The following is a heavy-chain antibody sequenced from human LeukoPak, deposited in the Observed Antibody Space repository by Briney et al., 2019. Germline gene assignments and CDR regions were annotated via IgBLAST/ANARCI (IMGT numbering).Heavy chain of an antibody. CDR2: INDSGRT. D-gene: IGHD1-7*01. CDR1: GGSFSNYY. V-gene: IGHV4-34*01. Sequence: ASETLSLTCAVYGGSFSNYYWSWIRQPPGRGLGWIGEINDSGRTNYNPSLMSRVTVSVDTSKNQFSLRLTSVTATDTAVYYCARRWNYGRNYYIDVWGNGATVSVSS. CDR3: ARRWNYGRNYYIDV. J-gene: IGHJ6*03.